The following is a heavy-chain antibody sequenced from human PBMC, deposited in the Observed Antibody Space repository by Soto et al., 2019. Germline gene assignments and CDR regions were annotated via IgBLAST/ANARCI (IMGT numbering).Heavy chain of an antibody. CDR3: ARMLPNGYPYGDAWIDS. D-gene: IGHD5-18*01. Sequence: GPTLVNPTQTLTLTCTFSGFSFSSSEVRVSWIRQPPGKPLELLARIHWDDDKFYSPTLKTRLTISKDSSKNQVVLTMTNMDPVDTATYYCARMLPNGYPYGDAWIDSWGPGLLVSVS. CDR2: IHWDDDK. V-gene: IGHV2-70*04. J-gene: IGHJ5*01. CDR1: GFSFSSSEVR.